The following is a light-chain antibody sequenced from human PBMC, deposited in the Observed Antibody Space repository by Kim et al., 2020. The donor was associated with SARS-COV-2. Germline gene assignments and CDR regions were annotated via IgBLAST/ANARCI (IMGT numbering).Light chain of an antibody. CDR3: QHYGSSVLT. J-gene: IGKJ4*01. V-gene: IGKV3-20*01. Sequence: EIVLTQSPGTLSLSPGGRATLSCRASQSLSSTYLAWYQQKPGQAPRLLIYGASSRATGIPDRFSGSGSGTDFTLTISRLEAEDFAVFYCQHYGSSVLTFGGGTKVDIK. CDR2: GAS. CDR1: QSLSSTY.